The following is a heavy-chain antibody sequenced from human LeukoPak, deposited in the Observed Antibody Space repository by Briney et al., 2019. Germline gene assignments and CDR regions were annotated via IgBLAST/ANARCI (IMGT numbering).Heavy chain of an antibody. CDR1: GYTFTAQY. D-gene: IGHD2-21*01. CDR2: INPNSGDT. CDR3: ASKYCGGSNCNFPLFDY. V-gene: IGHV1-2*02. J-gene: IGHJ4*02. Sequence: ASVKVSCKASGYTFTAQYVHWVRQAPGQGLEWMGWINPNSGDTNYAHKFQGRVTMTRDTSISTAFMELSSLRSDDTAVYYCASKYCGGSNCNFPLFDYWGQGTLVTVSS.